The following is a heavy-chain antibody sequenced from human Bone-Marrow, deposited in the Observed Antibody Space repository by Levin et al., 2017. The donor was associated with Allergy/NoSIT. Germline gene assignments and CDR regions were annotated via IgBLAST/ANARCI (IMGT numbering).Heavy chain of an antibody. CDR1: GFTVSSNY. Sequence: RGESLKISCAASGFTVSSNYMSWVRQAPGKGLEWVSVIYSGGSTYYADSVKGRFTISRDNSKNTLYLQMNSLRAEDTAVYYCARDFTYCSSTSCDTGGWYFDLWGRGTLVTVSS. CDR2: IYSGGST. V-gene: IGHV3-66*01. J-gene: IGHJ2*01. D-gene: IGHD2-2*01. CDR3: ARDFTYCSSTSCDTGGWYFDL.